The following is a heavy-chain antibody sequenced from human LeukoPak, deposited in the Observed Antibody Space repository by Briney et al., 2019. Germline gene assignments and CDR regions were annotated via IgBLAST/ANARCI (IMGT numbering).Heavy chain of an antibody. J-gene: IGHJ4*02. D-gene: IGHD5-12*01. CDR1: GFTFSSYG. Sequence: GGSLRLSCAASGFTFSSYGMHWVRQAPGKGLEWVAVIWYDGSNKYYADSVKGRFTISRDNSKNTLYLQMNSLRAEDTAVYYCARDYIRWLRSGGYFDYWGQGTLVTVSS. CDR2: IWYDGSNK. V-gene: IGHV3-33*01. CDR3: ARDYIRWLRSGGYFDY.